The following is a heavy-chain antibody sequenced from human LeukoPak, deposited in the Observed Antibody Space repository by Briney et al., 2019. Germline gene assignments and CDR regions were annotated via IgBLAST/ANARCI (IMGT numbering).Heavy chain of an antibody. CDR2: ITSESAHI. CDR1: GFTFSSYT. CDR3: ARVRGCSRDY. D-gene: IGHD6-13*01. V-gene: IGHV3-21*01. Sequence: GGSLTLSCAASGFTFSSYTMNWVRQAPGKGLDWVSSITSESAHIFYADSVKGRFTISRDNAKNSLYLQMSSLTAEDTAVYYCARVRGCSRDYWGQGTLVTVSS. J-gene: IGHJ4*02.